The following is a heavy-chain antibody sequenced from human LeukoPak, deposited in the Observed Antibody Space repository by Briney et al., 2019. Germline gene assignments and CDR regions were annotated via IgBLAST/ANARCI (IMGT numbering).Heavy chain of an antibody. CDR2: INHSGST. CDR3: ARSPPLMGLDY. J-gene: IGHJ4*02. CDR1: GGSFSGYY. Sequence: LETLSLTCAVYGGSFSGYYWSWIRQPPGKGLEWIGEINHSGSTNYNPSPKSRVTISVDTSKNQFSLKLSSVTAADTAVYYCARSPPLMGLDYWGQGTLVTVSS. D-gene: IGHD2-8*01. V-gene: IGHV4-34*01.